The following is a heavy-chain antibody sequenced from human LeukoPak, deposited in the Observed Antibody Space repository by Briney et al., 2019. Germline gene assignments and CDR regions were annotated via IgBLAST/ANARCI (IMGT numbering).Heavy chain of an antibody. D-gene: IGHD6-19*01. Sequence: GGSLRLSCAASGFTFSSYAMHWVRQAPGKGLEWVSAISGSGGSTYYADSVKGRFTISRDNSKNTLYLQMNSLRAEDTAVYYCAKEGIAVAGPVYYYYYGMDVWGQGTTVTVSS. V-gene: IGHV3-23*01. J-gene: IGHJ6*02. CDR1: GFTFSSYA. CDR3: AKEGIAVAGPVYYYYYGMDV. CDR2: ISGSGGST.